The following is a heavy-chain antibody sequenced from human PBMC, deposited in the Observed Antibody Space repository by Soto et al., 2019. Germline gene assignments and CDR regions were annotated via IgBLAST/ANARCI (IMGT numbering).Heavy chain of an antibody. D-gene: IGHD6-13*01. CDR2: IFSNDEK. CDR1: GFSLSNAGLG. Sequence: QVTVKESGPVLGKPTETLTLTCTVSGFSLSNAGLGVSWIRQPPGKALEWLAHIFSNDEKSYSTSLKSRPTISKHTSKSQVVRTMTNMDTVDTATYYCASTYSTSWYWFDPWGQGTLVTVSS. J-gene: IGHJ5*02. CDR3: ASTYSTSWYWFDP. V-gene: IGHV2-26*04.